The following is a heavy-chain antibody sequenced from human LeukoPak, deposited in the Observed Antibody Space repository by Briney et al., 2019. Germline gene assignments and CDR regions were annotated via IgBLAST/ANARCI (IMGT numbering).Heavy chain of an antibody. CDR3: AKSGIQPTYY. V-gene: IGHV3-23*01. Sequence: PGGSLRLSCAASGGTVSGYAMSWVRQAPGKGLEWVSAISASGGSTYYADSVKGRFTISRDNSKNTLYLQMNSLRAEDTAVYYCAKSGIQPTYYWGQETLVTVPS. J-gene: IGHJ4*02. CDR1: GGTVSGYA. CDR2: ISASGGST. D-gene: IGHD5-18*01.